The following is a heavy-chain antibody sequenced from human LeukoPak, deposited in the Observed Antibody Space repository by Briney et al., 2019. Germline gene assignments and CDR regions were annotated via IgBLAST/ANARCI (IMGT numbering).Heavy chain of an antibody. CDR3: ARGGPVDFDSSGYYVDY. V-gene: IGHV3-23*01. D-gene: IGHD3-22*01. J-gene: IGHJ4*02. CDR2: ISGSGGST. CDR1: GFTFSSYA. Sequence: GGSLRLSCAASGFTFSSYAMSWVRQAPGKGLEWVSAISGSGGSTYYADSVKGRFTISRDDSKNTLYLQMNSLRAEDTAVYYCARGGPVDFDSSGYYVDYWGQGTLVTVSS.